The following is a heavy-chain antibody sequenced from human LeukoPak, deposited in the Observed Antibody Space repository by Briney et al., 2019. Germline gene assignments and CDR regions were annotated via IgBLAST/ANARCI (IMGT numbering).Heavy chain of an antibody. CDR1: GFIFSDYA. CDR3: VRGGVDY. J-gene: IGHJ4*02. CDR2: LSGSGFST. Sequence: GGSLRLSCAASGFIFSDYAMSWVRQPPEKGLEWVSSLSGSGFSTYYAESVKGRFTISRDNAKNTLYLQMNSLRAEDTAVYYCVRGGVDYWGQGTLVTVSS. D-gene: IGHD3-16*01. V-gene: IGHV3-23*01.